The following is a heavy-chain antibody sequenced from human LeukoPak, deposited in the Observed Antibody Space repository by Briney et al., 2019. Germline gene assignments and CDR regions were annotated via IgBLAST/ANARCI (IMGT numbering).Heavy chain of an antibody. V-gene: IGHV3-74*01. CDR3: ARDGSSWSNWLDP. Sequence: AETLRLSCAASGVTLSSHWMHWVRQPPGQGLVWVSRINNDGSTTSYADSVKGRFTISRDQAKNTLYLQINVPRAGDTGVYYCARDGSSWSNWLDPWGQGTLVTVSS. D-gene: IGHD6-13*01. CDR1: GVTLSSHW. CDR2: INNDGSTT. J-gene: IGHJ5*02.